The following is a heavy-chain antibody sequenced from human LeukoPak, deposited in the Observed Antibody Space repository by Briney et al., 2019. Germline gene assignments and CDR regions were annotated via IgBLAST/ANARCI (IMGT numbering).Heavy chain of an antibody. CDR2: ISGSGDST. CDR3: AKGPVVPAATYYFDF. J-gene: IGHJ4*02. D-gene: IGHD2-2*01. CDR1: TFTFSSYA. V-gene: IGHV3-23*01. Sequence: GGSLRLSCAASTFTFSSYAMTWVRQAPGKGLEWVSAISGSGDSTYYADSVKGRFTISRDNSKNTLYLQMNSLRAEDTAVYYCAKGPVVPAATYYFDFWGQGTLVTVSS.